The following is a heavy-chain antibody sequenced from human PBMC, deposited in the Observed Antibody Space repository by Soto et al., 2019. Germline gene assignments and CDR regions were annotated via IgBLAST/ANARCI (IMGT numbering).Heavy chain of an antibody. CDR1: GYTFTSYG. V-gene: IGHV1-18*01. J-gene: IGHJ5*02. D-gene: IGHD2-2*02. CDR3: ARDLGCSSTSCYTRFDP. CDR2: ISAYNGNT. Sequence: VKVSCKASGYTFTSYGISWVRQAPGQGLEWMGWISAYNGNTNYAQELQGRVTMTTDTSTSTAYMELRSLRSDDTAVYYCARDLGCSSTSCYTRFDPWGQGTLVTVSS.